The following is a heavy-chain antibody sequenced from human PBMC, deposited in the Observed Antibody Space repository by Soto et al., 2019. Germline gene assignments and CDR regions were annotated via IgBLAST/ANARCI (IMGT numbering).Heavy chain of an antibody. CDR2: IWYDGSNK. CDR1: GFTFSSYG. CDR3: AREASHYYDSSGHFDY. V-gene: IGHV3-33*01. J-gene: IGHJ4*02. D-gene: IGHD3-22*01. Sequence: ESGGGVVQPGRSLRLSCAASGFTFSSYGMHWVRQAPGKGLEWVAVIWYDGSNKYYADSVKGRFTISRDNSKNTLYLQMNSLRAEDTAVYYCAREASHYYDSSGHFDYWGQGTLVTVSS.